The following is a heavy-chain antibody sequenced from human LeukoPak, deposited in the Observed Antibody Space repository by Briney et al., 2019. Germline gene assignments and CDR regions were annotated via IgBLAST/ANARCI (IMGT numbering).Heavy chain of an antibody. CDR3: ARLPYCSGGSCYREFDY. D-gene: IGHD2-15*01. CDR2: IYPGDSDT. V-gene: IGHV5-51*01. J-gene: IGHJ4*02. CDR1: GYSFATYW. Sequence: PGESLKISCKGSGYSFATYWIGWVRPVPGKGLEWMGIIYPGDSDTRYSPTFQGQVTISVDKSIRTAYLQWSSLKASDTAIYYCARLPYCSGGSCYREFDYWGQGTLVTVSS.